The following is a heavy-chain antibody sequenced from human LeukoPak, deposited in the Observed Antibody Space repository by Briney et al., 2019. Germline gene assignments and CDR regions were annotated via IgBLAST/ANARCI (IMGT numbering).Heavy chain of an antibody. CDR3: ARTVGITMVRGVIWWFDP. CDR2: INHSGST. V-gene: IGHV4-38-2*02. Sequence: SETLSLTCSVSGYSISSGYYWGWIRQPPGKGLEWIGEINHSGSTNYNPSLKSRVTISVDTSKNQFSLKLSSVTAADTAVYYCARTVGITMVRGVIWWFDPWGQGTLVTASS. J-gene: IGHJ5*02. D-gene: IGHD3-10*01. CDR1: GYSISSGYY.